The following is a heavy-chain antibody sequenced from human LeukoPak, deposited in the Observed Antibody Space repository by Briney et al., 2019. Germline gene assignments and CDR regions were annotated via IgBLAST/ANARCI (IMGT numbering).Heavy chain of an antibody. CDR1: GGTFSSYA. CDR2: IIPIFGTA. D-gene: IGHD1-26*01. CDR3: AREGGSGDYYYGMDV. Sequence: ASVKVSCKASGGTFSSYAISWVRQAPGQGLEWMGGIIPIFGTANYAQKFQGRVTITADESTSTAYMELSSLRSDDTAVYYCAREGGSGDYYYGMDVWGQGTTVTVSS. J-gene: IGHJ6*02. V-gene: IGHV1-69*13.